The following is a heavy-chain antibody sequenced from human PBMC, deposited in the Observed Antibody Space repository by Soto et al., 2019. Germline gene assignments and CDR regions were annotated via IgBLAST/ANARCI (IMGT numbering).Heavy chain of an antibody. CDR2: MNPNSGNT. Sequence: QVQLVQSGAEVKKPGASVKVSCKASGYTFTSYDINWVRQATGQGLEWMGWMNPNSGNTGYAQKFQGRVTMTRNTSISTDYMELSSLRSEDTAVYYCARGWVAAADTWFDPWGQGTLVTVSS. CDR3: ARGWVAAADTWFDP. V-gene: IGHV1-8*01. CDR1: GYTFTSYD. J-gene: IGHJ5*02. D-gene: IGHD6-13*01.